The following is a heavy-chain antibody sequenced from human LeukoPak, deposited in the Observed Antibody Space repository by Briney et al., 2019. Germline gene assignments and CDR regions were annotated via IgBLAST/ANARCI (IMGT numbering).Heavy chain of an antibody. D-gene: IGHD3-22*01. CDR3: ARGYDSSGYLDY. CDR2: INHSGST. Sequence: SETLSLTCAVYGGSFSGYYWSWIRQPPGKGLEWTGEINHSGSTNYNPSLKSRVTISVDTSKNQFSLKLSSVTAADTAVYYCARGYDSSGYLDYWGQGTLVTVSS. CDR1: GGSFSGYY. J-gene: IGHJ4*02. V-gene: IGHV4-34*01.